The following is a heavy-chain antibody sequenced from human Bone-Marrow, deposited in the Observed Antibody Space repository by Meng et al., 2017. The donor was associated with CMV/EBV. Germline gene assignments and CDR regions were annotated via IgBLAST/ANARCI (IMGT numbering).Heavy chain of an antibody. CDR3: AMGGDYGDYHDPFDY. CDR2: ISADNHNT. V-gene: IGHV1-18*01. CDR1: GNIFAKNG. D-gene: IGHD4-17*01. J-gene: IGHJ4*02. Sequence: ASVKVSCKAPGNIFAKNGISWMRQAPGQRLEWMGWISADNHNTNLVQRFQGRVTMTIDTSTNTAYVELRSLRSDDTAVYYCAMGGDYGDYHDPFDYWRQGTLVTVSS.